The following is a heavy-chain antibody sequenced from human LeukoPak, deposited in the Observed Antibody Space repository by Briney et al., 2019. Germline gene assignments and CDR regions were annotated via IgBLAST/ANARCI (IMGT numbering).Heavy chain of an antibody. CDR1: GFTFSSYA. V-gene: IGHV3-30-3*01. D-gene: IGHD2-2*01. CDR2: ISYDGSNK. J-gene: IGHJ4*02. CDR3: ARDRQSSTSGPLSQFDY. Sequence: GGSLRLSCAASGFTFSSYAMHWVRQAPGKGLEWVAVISYDGSNKYYADSVKGRFTISRDNSKNTLYPQMDSLRAEDTAVYYCARDRQSSTSGPLSQFDYWGQGTLVTVSS.